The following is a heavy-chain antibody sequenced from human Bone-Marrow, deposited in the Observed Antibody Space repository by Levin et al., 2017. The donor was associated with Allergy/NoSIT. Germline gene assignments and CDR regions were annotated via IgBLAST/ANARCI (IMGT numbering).Heavy chain of an antibody. Sequence: SQTLSLTCSVSGGSVRSPNYYWSWIRQPPGKPLEWIGYVSYSGTTTYSPSLESRVTISLGTSENQFSLRLTSLTAADTAVYYCARDHGDSSDAFAIWGQGTMVTVSP. CDR3: ARDHGDSSDAFAI. CDR2: VSYSGTT. J-gene: IGHJ3*02. V-gene: IGHV4-61*01. D-gene: IGHD4-17*01. CDR1: GGSVRSPNYY.